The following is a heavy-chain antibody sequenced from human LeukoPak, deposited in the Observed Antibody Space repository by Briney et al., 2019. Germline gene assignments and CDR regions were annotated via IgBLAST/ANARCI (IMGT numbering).Heavy chain of an antibody. J-gene: IGHJ3*02. Sequence: ASVKVSCKASGYTFTGYYMHWVRQAPGQGLEWMGWINPNSGGTNYAQKFQGWVTMTRDTSISTAYMELSRLRSDDTAVYYCARTYHYDSSGANDAFDIWGQGTMVTVSS. V-gene: IGHV1-2*04. CDR2: INPNSGGT. CDR3: ARTYHYDSSGANDAFDI. CDR1: GYTFTGYY. D-gene: IGHD3-22*01.